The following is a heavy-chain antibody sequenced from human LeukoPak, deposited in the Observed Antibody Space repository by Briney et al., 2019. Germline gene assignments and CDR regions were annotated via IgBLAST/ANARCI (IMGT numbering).Heavy chain of an antibody. D-gene: IGHD6-19*01. Sequence: SETLSLTCTVSGGSISSSRYYWAWIRQSPGKGLEWIGSLYYSGSAYYNPSLKSRVTISVDTSKSQFSLKLSSVTAADTAVYYCAREAAVAGRRYFDYWGQGTLVTVSS. CDR2: LYYSGSA. V-gene: IGHV4-39*07. CDR3: AREAAVAGRRYFDY. CDR1: GGSISSSRYY. J-gene: IGHJ4*02.